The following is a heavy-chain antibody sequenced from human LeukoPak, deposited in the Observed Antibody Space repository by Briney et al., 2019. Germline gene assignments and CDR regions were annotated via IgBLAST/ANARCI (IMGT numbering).Heavy chain of an antibody. CDR3: ASDWGLSQLEYCSNTNCYMGAFDI. J-gene: IGHJ3*02. D-gene: IGHD2-2*02. Sequence: ASVKVSCKASGYTFTGYYMHWVRQAPGQGLEWMGWIYPNSGGTNYAQKFQGRVTMTRDTSISTAYMEMSRLRSDDTAVYYCASDWGLSQLEYCSNTNCYMGAFDIWGQGTMVTVSS. V-gene: IGHV1-2*02. CDR1: GYTFTGYY. CDR2: IYPNSGGT.